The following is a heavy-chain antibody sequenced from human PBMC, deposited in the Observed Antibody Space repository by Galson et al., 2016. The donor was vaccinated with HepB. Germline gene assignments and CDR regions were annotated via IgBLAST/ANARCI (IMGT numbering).Heavy chain of an antibody. CDR2: IYFSGNT. D-gene: IGHD4/OR15-4a*01. Sequence: TLSLTCTVSGGSVSSTNYYWGWVRQPPGKGLTWIGHIYFSGNTYYNPSLKSRVTISVDTSKNQFSLSLNSVTAADTAVYYCARVLPSSYSYFYGMDVWGHGTTVTVSS. V-gene: IGHV4-39*01. CDR1: GGSVSSTNYY. J-gene: IGHJ6*02. CDR3: ARVLPSSYSYFYGMDV.